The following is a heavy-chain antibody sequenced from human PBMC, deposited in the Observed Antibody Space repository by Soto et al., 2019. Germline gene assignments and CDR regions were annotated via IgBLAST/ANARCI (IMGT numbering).Heavy chain of an antibody. CDR3: ARDRVGAKGRPPY. CDR1: GFTFSSYS. Sequence: GESLKISCAASGFTFSSYSMNWVRQAPGKGLEWVSYISSSSSTIYYADSVKGRFTISRDNARNSLYLQMNSLRDEDTAVYYCARDRVGAKGRPPYWGQGTLVTVSS. CDR2: ISSSSSTI. D-gene: IGHD1-26*01. J-gene: IGHJ4*02. V-gene: IGHV3-48*02.